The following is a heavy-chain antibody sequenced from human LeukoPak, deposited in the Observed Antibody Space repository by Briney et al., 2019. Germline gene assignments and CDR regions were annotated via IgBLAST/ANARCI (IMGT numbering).Heavy chain of an antibody. Sequence: QPGGSLRLSCVASXFTFTSYSMSWGRQAPGKGLESVSTARASGGITYYADSVKGRFTISRDSSKNTLHLQMNSLRAEDTAVYYCAKVMAAAGTWFFDYWSQGTLVTVSS. J-gene: IGHJ4*02. D-gene: IGHD6-13*01. CDR3: AKVMAAAGTWFFDY. CDR2: ARASGGIT. V-gene: IGHV3-23*01. CDR1: XFTFTSYS.